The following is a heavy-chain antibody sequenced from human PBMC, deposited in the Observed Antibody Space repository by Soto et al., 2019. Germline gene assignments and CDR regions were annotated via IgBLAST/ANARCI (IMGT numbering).Heavy chain of an antibody. D-gene: IGHD6-25*01. J-gene: IGHJ4*02. CDR3: AHRPDGSHFDY. CDR1: GFSLTTTGLG. Sequence: QITLKESGPTLVKPTQTLTLTCTFSGFSLTTTGLGVGWIRQPPGKTLEFLASIYWYDFQRYSPSLKSRLTITKDSSRNQLVLTMTNMDPADTATYYCAHRPDGSHFDYCGQGILVTVSS. CDR2: IYWYDFQ. V-gene: IGHV2-5*01.